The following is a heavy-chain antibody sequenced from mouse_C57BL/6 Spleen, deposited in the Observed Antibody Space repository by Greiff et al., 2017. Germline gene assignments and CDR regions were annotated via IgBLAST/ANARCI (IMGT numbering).Heavy chain of an antibody. D-gene: IGHD6-1*01. J-gene: IGHJ4*01. CDR3: ARRDAS. CDR1: GFTFSYYG. Sequence: EVKVVESGGGLVKPGGSLKLSCAASGFTFSYYGMHWVRQAPEKGLEWVAYISSGSSTIYYADTVKGRFTISRDNAKNTLFLQMTSLRSEDTAMYYCARRDASWGQGTSVTVSS. CDR2: ISSGSSTI. V-gene: IGHV5-17*01.